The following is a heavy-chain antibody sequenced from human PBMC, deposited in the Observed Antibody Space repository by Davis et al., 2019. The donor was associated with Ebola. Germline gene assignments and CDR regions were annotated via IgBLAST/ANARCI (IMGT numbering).Heavy chain of an antibody. CDR3: ARGGILAAAGFDY. CDR1: GYTFTSYD. J-gene: IGHJ4*02. V-gene: IGHV1-8*01. CDR2: MNPNSGNT. D-gene: IGHD6-13*01. Sequence: ASVKVSCKASGYTFTSYDINWVRQATGQGLEWMGWMNPNSGNTGYAQKFQGRVTMIRDTSTSTVYMELSSLRSADTAVYYCARGGILAAAGFDYWGQGTLVTVSS.